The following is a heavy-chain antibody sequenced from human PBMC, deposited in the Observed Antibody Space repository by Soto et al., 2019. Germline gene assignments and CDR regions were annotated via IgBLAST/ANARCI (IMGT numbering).Heavy chain of an antibody. Sequence: SETLSLTCTVSGGSIGSGGYYWSWIRQHPGKGLEWIGYIYYSGITYYNPSLKSRVTISVDTSKNQFSLKLSSVTAADTAVYYCAQAAAGTSNMGLLFDPWGQGTLVTVSS. CDR1: GGSIGSGGYY. V-gene: IGHV4-61*08. CDR3: AQAAAGTSNMGLLFDP. CDR2: IYYSGIT. J-gene: IGHJ5*02. D-gene: IGHD6-13*01.